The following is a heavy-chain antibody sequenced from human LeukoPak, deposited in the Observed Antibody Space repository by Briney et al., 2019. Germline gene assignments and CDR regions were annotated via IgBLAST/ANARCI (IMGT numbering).Heavy chain of an antibody. CDR1: GFMFSAYS. Sequence: GGSLRLSCAASGFMFSAYSMSWVRQAPGKGLEWVTYMKEDGSEIFYVDSVKGRFTISRDNAKNSLYLQMNSLRAEDTAVYYCARPRGCGTTRCNNFDYWGQGTLVTVSS. CDR3: ARPRGCGTTRCNNFDY. V-gene: IGHV3-7*01. J-gene: IGHJ4*02. D-gene: IGHD2-2*01. CDR2: MKEDGSEI.